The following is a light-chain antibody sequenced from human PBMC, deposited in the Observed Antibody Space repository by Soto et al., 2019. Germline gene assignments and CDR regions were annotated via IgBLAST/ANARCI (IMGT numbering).Light chain of an antibody. CDR2: GAS. J-gene: IGKJ4*01. V-gene: IGKV3-20*01. Sequence: EIVLTQSPGTLSLSPGERATLSCRAIQTVRTNYLAWFQHKPCQAPSLLIYGASSRATGIPDRFSGSGSGTDFTLTINRLEPEDFAVYFCQQYSDSPLTFGGGTTVEIK. CDR3: QQYSDSPLT. CDR1: QTVRTNY.